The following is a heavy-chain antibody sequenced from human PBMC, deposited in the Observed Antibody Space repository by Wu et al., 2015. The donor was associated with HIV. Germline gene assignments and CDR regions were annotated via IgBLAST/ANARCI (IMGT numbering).Heavy chain of an antibody. CDR2: VNPKTGGT. J-gene: IGHJ2*01. CDR1: GYTFTGYY. V-gene: IGHV1-2*02. CDR3: AKVGSGSSWSVPEGTDWYFDL. Sequence: VQLVQSGAEVKKPGASVKVSCKASGYTFTGYYMHWVRQAPGQGLELMGWVNPKTGGTNYAQKFQGRVTMTREKSINTSYLELRNLRSDDTAVYFCAKVGSGSSWSVPEGTDWYFDLWGRGTLVTVSS. D-gene: IGHD6-13*01.